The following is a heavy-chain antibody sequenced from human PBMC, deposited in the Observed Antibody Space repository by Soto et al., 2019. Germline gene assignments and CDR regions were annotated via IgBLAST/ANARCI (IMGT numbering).Heavy chain of an antibody. D-gene: IGHD4-17*01. Sequence: QVQLQQWGAGLLKPSETLSLTCAVYGGSFSGYYWSWIRQPPGKGLEWIGEINHSGITNYNPSLKGRVTISVDTSKNQFSLKLSSVTAADTAVYYCARVGVTTGFSQDYWGQGTLVTVSS. CDR1: GGSFSGYY. CDR2: INHSGIT. J-gene: IGHJ4*02. CDR3: ARVGVTTGFSQDY. V-gene: IGHV4-34*01.